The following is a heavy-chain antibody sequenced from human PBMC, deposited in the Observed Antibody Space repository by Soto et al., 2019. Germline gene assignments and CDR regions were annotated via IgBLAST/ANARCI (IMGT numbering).Heavy chain of an antibody. CDR2: IWFDGTNK. Sequence: GGSLRLSCAASGFTFSTYGMHWVRQAPGKGLEWVAVIWFDGTNKYYADSVRGRFTISRDNSKNTLYLQMNSLRAEDTAVYYCAKEGGGDWSYVDYWGQGTLVTVSS. D-gene: IGHD2-21*02. CDR1: GFTFSTYG. CDR3: AKEGGGDWSYVDY. J-gene: IGHJ4*02. V-gene: IGHV3-30*02.